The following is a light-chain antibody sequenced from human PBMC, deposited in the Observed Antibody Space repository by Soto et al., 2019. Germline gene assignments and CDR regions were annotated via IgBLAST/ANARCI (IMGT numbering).Light chain of an antibody. J-gene: IGLJ2*01. CDR1: SNDIGYYNY. CDR2: EVR. CDR3: SSYTTTSSVV. V-gene: IGLV2-14*01. Sequence: QSALTQPASVSGSPGQSITISCTGTSNDIGYYNYVSWYQQHPAKAPKLMIYEVRNRPSGISNRFSGSKSGNTASLTISGLQAEDEADYYCSSYTTTSSVVFGGGTKVTVL.